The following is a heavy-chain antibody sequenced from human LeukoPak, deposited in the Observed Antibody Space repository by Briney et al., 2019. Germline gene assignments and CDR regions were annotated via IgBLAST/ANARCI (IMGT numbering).Heavy chain of an antibody. Sequence: GGSLRLFCAASGFTFSSYAMHWVRQAPGKGLEWVAIISYDGSNKYYADSVKGRFTISRDNSKSTLYLQMNSLRAEDTAVYYCARSKSSSSPNFDYWGQGTLVTVSS. D-gene: IGHD6-6*01. CDR1: GFTFSSYA. CDR3: ARSKSSSSPNFDY. V-gene: IGHV3-30-3*01. CDR2: ISYDGSNK. J-gene: IGHJ4*02.